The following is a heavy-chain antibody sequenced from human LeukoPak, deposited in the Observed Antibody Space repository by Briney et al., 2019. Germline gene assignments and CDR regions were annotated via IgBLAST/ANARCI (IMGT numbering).Heavy chain of an antibody. J-gene: IGHJ4*02. Sequence: SQTLSLTCTVSGGSISSGGYYWSWIRQPPGKGLEWIGEINHSGSTNYNPSLKSRVTISVDTSKNQFSLKLSSVTAADTAVYYCARDIIYGSGSCDYWGQGTLVTVSS. CDR1: GGSISSGGYY. CDR2: INHSGST. V-gene: IGHV4-30-2*01. CDR3: ARDIIYGSGSCDY. D-gene: IGHD3-10*01.